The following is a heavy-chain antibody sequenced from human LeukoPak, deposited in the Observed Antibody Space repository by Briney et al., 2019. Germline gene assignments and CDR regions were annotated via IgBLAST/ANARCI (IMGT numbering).Heavy chain of an antibody. J-gene: IGHJ4*02. Sequence: QTGGSLRLSCAASGFTFSSYWMIWVRQAPGKGLEWVANINQDGSARYSVDSVKGRFTISRDNAKNSLYLQMNSLRAEDTAVYYRASKQGDYWGQGTLVTVSS. V-gene: IGHV3-7*01. CDR1: GFTFSSYW. CDR3: ASKQGDY. CDR2: INQDGSAR.